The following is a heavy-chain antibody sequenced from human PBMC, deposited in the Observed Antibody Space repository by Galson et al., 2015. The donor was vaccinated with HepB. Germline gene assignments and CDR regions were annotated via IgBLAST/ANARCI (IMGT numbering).Heavy chain of an antibody. CDR2: IYSGGNV. J-gene: IGHJ4*02. V-gene: IGHV3-53*01. Sequence: SLRLSCAVSGFTVSRNYMTWFRQAPGKGLEWVSVIYSGGNVAYADSVKGRFIISRDESRITLYLQMNSLRVEDTAMYYCATDGDQDYYQKNGPLWGQGTLVTVSS. CDR1: GFTVSRNY. D-gene: IGHD3-10*01. CDR3: ATDGDQDYYQKNGPL.